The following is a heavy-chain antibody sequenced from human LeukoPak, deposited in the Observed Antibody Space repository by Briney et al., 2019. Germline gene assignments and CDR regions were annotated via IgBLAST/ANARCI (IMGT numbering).Heavy chain of an antibody. V-gene: IGHV3-7*01. D-gene: IGHD2-21*02. J-gene: IGHJ6*02. Sequence: GGSLRLSCAASGFTFSSYWMSWVRQAPGKGLEWVANIKQDGSVKYYVDSVKGRFTISRDNAKNSLYLQMNSLRAEYTSVYYCAIFPHDGGDPIPYYYGMDVWGQGTTVTVSS. CDR1: GFTFSSYW. CDR2: IKQDGSVK. CDR3: AIFPHDGGDPIPYYYGMDV.